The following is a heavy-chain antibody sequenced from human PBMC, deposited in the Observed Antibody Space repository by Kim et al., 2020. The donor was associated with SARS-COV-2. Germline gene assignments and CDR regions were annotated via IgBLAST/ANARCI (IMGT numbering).Heavy chain of an antibody. Sequence: SVKVSCKASGGTFSSYAISWVRQAPGQGLEWMGGIIPIFGTANYAQKFQGRVTITADESTSTAYMELSSLRSEDTAVYYCARGGYSYGYGANYYYYGMDVWGQGTTVTVSS. V-gene: IGHV1-69*13. J-gene: IGHJ6*02. D-gene: IGHD5-18*01. CDR2: IIPIFGTA. CDR3: ARGGYSYGYGANYYYYGMDV. CDR1: GGTFSSYA.